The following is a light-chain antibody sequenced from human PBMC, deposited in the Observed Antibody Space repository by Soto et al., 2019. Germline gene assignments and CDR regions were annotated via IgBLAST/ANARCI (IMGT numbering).Light chain of an antibody. Sequence: DIQMTQSPSSLSASVGDRVTITCRASQDIANYLAWYQQKPGKVPKLLIYGAITLQSGVPSRFSGSGSGTXXXXXXXXXXXXXVATYYCQKYYNAPRTFGQGTKV. CDR1: QDIANY. V-gene: IGKV1-27*01. CDR3: QKYYNAPRT. CDR2: GAI. J-gene: IGKJ1*01.